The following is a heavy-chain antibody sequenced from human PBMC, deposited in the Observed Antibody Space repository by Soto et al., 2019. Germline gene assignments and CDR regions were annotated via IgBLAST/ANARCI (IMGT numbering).Heavy chain of an antibody. CDR2: IYWDDDK. D-gene: IGHD2-8*01. CDR1: GFSLSTTGVG. CDR3: AHRPSHFSPNGTDI. Sequence: QITLKESGPTLVKPTQTLTLTCTFSGFSLSTTGVGVGWIRQPPGKALEWLALIYWDDDKRYSPSLKSRLTITKVTSKNQVVLTLTNMDPVDTATYYCAHRPSHFSPNGTDIWGQGTMVTVSS. J-gene: IGHJ3*02. V-gene: IGHV2-5*02.